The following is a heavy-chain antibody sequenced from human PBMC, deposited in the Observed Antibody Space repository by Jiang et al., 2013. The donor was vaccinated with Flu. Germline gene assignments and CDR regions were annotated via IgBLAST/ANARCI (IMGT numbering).Heavy chain of an antibody. CDR3: ARDYEYSSSSTFDY. D-gene: IGHD6-6*01. CDR2: ISSSGSTI. J-gene: IGHJ4*02. Sequence: LEWVSYISSSGSTIYYADSVKGRFTISRDNAKNSLYLQMNSLRAEDTAVYYCARDYEYSSSSTFDYWGQGTLVTVSS. V-gene: IGHV3-48*03.